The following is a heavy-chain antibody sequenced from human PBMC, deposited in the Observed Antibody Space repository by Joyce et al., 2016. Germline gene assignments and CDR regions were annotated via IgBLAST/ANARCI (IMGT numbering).Heavy chain of an antibody. CDR3: AREAGVGAGDDAFDV. CDR2: VNPNSGST. Sequence: QVQVVQSGAEVRKPGASVKVSCKASGYTFTGYYLHWVRQAPGQGLEWMGWVNPNSGSTKYAEKFQGTVTMTRDTSINTAYMDLSGLRSDDMAIYYCAREAGVGAGDDAFDVWGQGTMITVSS. J-gene: IGHJ3*01. D-gene: IGHD7-27*01. V-gene: IGHV1-2*02. CDR1: GYTFTGYY.